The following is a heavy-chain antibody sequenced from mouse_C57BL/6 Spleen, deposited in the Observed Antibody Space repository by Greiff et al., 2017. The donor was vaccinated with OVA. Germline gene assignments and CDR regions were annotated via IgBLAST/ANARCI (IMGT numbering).Heavy chain of an antibody. CDR1: GYSFTGYY. CDR3: ARSLYWDGYAMDY. D-gene: IGHD4-1*01. CDR2: INPSTGGT. J-gene: IGHJ4*01. Sequence: VQLKQSGPELVKPGASVKISCKASGYSFTGYYMNWVKQSPEKSLEWIGEINPSTGGTTYNQKFKAKATLTVDKSSSTAYMQLKSLTSEDSAVYYCARSLYWDGYAMDYWGQGTSVTVSS. V-gene: IGHV1-42*01.